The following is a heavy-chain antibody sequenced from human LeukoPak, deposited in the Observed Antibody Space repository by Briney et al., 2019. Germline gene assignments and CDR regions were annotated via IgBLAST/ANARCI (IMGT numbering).Heavy chain of an antibody. CDR2: INHSGST. J-gene: IGHJ5*02. D-gene: IGHD2-15*01. CDR3: ARDRDVYRYCSGGSCYSSWFDP. CDR1: GGSFSGYY. V-gene: IGHV4-34*01. Sequence: SETLSLTCAVYGGSFSGYYWSWIRQPPGKGLEWIGEINHSGSTNYNPSLKSRVTMSVDTSKNQFSLKLSSVTAADTAVYYCARDRDVYRYCSGGSCYSSWFDPWGQGTLVTVSS.